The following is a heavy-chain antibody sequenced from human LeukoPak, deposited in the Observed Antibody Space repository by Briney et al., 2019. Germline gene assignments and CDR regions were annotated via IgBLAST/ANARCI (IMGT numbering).Heavy chain of an antibody. CDR2: INPNSGGT. Sequence: ASVKVSCKASGYTFPSYFMHWVRQAPGQGLEWMGRINPNSGGTNYAQKFQGRVTMTRDTSISTAYMELSRLRSDDTAVYYCASGNYYDSSDYYYFRTWGQGTLVTVSS. D-gene: IGHD3-22*01. CDR3: ASGNYYDSSDYYYFRT. CDR1: GYTFPSYF. V-gene: IGHV1-2*06. J-gene: IGHJ5*02.